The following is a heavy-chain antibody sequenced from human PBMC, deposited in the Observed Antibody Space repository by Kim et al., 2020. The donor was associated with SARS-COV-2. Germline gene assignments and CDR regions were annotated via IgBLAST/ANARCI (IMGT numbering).Heavy chain of an antibody. Sequence: SETLSLTCTVSGDSMSRSNYYWGWIRQPPGKGLEWIGSIYSDGSTYYNPSLKSRVTMSMDTPKNQFSLKLSSVTAADSAVYYCARDGFYCIDSQGAFDCWGRGTLVTVSS. CDR3: ARDGFYCIDSQGAFDC. D-gene: IGHD2-15*01. CDR2: IYSDGST. V-gene: IGHV4-39*07. J-gene: IGHJ4*02. CDR1: GDSMSRSNYY.